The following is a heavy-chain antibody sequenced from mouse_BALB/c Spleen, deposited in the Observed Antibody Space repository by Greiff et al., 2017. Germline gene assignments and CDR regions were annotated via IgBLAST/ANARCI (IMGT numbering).Heavy chain of an antibody. V-gene: IGHV14-3*02. CDR3: ARSPYGYDSDWYFDV. D-gene: IGHD2-2*01. Sequence: EVQLVESGAELVKPGASVKLSCTASGFNIKDTYMHWVKQRPEQGLEWIGRIDPANGNTKYDPKFQGKATITADTSSNTAYLQLSSLTSEDTAVYYCARSPYGYDSDWYFDVWGAGTTVTVSS. J-gene: IGHJ1*01. CDR2: IDPANGNT. CDR1: GFNIKDTY.